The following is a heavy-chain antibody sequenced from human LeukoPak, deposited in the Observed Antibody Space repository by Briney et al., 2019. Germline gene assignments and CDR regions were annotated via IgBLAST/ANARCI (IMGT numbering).Heavy chain of an antibody. D-gene: IGHD3-22*01. V-gene: IGHV3-74*01. CDR2: INSDGSST. J-gene: IGHJ4*02. CDR1: GFTFSSYW. CDR3: ARARRHYDSSGHSYFDY. Sequence: GGSLRLSCAASGFTFSSYWMPWVRQAPGKGLVWVSRINSDGSSTSYADSVKGRFTISRDNAKNTLYLQMNSLRAEDTAVYYCARARRHYDSSGHSYFDYWAREPWSPSPQ.